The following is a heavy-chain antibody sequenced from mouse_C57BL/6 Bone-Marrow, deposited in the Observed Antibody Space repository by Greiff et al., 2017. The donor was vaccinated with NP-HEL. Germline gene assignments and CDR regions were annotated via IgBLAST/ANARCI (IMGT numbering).Heavy chain of an antibody. D-gene: IGHD2-12*01. CDR3: ARDRGLRQDWYFDV. V-gene: IGHV5-16*01. CDR1: GFTFSDYY. Sequence: EVKVVESEGGLVQPGSSMKLSCTASGFTFSDYYMAWVRQVPEKGLEWVANINYDGSSTYYLDSLKSRFIISRDNAKNILYLQMSSLKSEDTATYYCARDRGLRQDWYFDVWGTGTTVTVSS. J-gene: IGHJ1*03. CDR2: INYDGSST.